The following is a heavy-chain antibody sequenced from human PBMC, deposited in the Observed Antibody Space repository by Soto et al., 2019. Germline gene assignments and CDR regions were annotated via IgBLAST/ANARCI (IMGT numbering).Heavy chain of an antibody. J-gene: IGHJ6*02. CDR3: GAEMTFGKLSVV. CDR2: IFPKFGTT. V-gene: IGHV1-69*13. Sequence: GASVKVSCKASGDTDTNYVISWVRQAPGQGLEWMGGIFPKFGTTYSAQKLQDRLTITADESTSTVYMQLSSLRLDDTAVYYCGAEMTFGKLSVVWVQGTTVTVSS. D-gene: IGHD3-16*02. CDR1: GDTDTNYV.